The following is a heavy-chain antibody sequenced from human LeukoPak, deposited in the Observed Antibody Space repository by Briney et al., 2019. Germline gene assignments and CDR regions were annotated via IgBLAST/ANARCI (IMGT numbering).Heavy chain of an antibody. CDR1: GGSISSYY. J-gene: IGHJ4*02. CDR3: AREEGYCSSTSCYLRDFDY. Sequence: TSETLSLTCTVSGGSISSYYWRWIRQPAGKGLEWIGRIYTSGSTNYNPSLKSRVTMSVDTSKNQFSLKLSSVTAADTAVYYCAREEGYCSSTSCYLRDFDYWGQGTLVTVSS. V-gene: IGHV4-4*07. D-gene: IGHD2-2*01. CDR2: IYTSGST.